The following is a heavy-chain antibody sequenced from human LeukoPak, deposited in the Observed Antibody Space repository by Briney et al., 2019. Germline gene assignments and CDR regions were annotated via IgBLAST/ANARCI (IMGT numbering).Heavy chain of an antibody. CDR1: GFTFSGSD. Sequence: GGSLNLSCAASGFTFSGSDMHWVRQASGKGLEWVGRIRCKSNSYATAYSASVKGRFTISRDDSKNTVYLQMISLKSEDTAVYYCSTFDNSGYYNGAFYAYWGRGILVTVSS. CDR3: STFDNSGYYNGAFYAY. CDR2: IRCKSNSYAT. J-gene: IGHJ4*02. V-gene: IGHV3-73*01. D-gene: IGHD3-22*01.